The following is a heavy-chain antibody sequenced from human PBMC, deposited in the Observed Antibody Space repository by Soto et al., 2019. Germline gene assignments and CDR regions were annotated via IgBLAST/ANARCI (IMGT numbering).Heavy chain of an antibody. Sequence: GGSLRLSCAASGFTFSSYGMHWVRQAPGKGLEWVAVIWYDGSNKYYADSVKGRFTISRDNSKNTLYLQMNSLRAEDTAVYYCAREGVPAAIRGYYYYYGMDVWGQGTTVTVYS. CDR3: AREGVPAAIRGYYYYYGMDV. J-gene: IGHJ6*02. V-gene: IGHV3-33*01. CDR1: GFTFSSYG. D-gene: IGHD2-2*02. CDR2: IWYDGSNK.